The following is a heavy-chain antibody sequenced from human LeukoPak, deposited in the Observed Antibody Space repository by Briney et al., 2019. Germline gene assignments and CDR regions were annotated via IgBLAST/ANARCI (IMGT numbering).Heavy chain of an antibody. CDR1: GYSISSGYY. Sequence: AETLSITCAVSGYSISSGYYWGWIRQPPGKGLEWIGSIYHSGSTYYNPSLKSRVTISVDTSKNQFSLKLSSMTAADTAAYYCARDKSSSSWESDYWGQGTLVTVSS. CDR2: IYHSGST. D-gene: IGHD6-13*01. V-gene: IGHV4-38-2*02. J-gene: IGHJ4*02. CDR3: ARDKSSSSWESDY.